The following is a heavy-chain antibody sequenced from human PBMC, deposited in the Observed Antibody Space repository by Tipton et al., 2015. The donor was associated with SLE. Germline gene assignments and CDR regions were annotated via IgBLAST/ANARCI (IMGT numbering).Heavy chain of an antibody. CDR2: ISAYNGNA. D-gene: IGHD3-10*01. Sequence: QVQLVQSGAEVKKPGASVKVSCKASGYTFTSYGISWVRQAPGQGLEWMGWISAYNGNANYAQKLQGRVTMTTDTSTSTAYIVLRSQRSYDPAVYSGAGDSALMLDAIGGDYYGMYVWGQGSTVTVSS. V-gene: IGHV1-18*01. CDR3: AGDSALMLDAIGGDYYGMYV. CDR1: GYTFTSYG. J-gene: IGHJ6*02.